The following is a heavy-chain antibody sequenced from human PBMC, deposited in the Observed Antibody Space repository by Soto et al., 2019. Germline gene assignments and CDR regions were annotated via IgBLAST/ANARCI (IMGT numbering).Heavy chain of an antibody. V-gene: IGHV4-39*07. Sequence: SETLSLTCTVSGGSISSSSYYWGWIRQPPGKGLEWIGNIYYGGSTYYNPSLKSRVTISVDTSKNQFSLKLSSVTAADTAVYYCARDSRYGSGSYESFDYYGMDVWGQGTTVTVSS. CDR2: IYYGGST. D-gene: IGHD3-10*01. J-gene: IGHJ6*02. CDR3: ARDSRYGSGSYESFDYYGMDV. CDR1: GGSISSSSYY.